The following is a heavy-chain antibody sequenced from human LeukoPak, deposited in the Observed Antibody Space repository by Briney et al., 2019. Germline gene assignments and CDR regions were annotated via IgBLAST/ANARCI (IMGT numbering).Heavy chain of an antibody. Sequence: PSETLSLTCTVSGGSISSSSYYWGWIRQPPGKGLEWIGSIYYSGSTYYNPSLKSRVTISVDTSKNQFSLKLSSVTAADTAVYYCTRTRKNMIGVVIRPGYYFDYWGQGTLVTVSS. CDR3: TRTRKNMIGVVIRPGYYFDY. J-gene: IGHJ4*02. D-gene: IGHD3-22*01. CDR1: GGSISSSSYY. CDR2: IYYSGST. V-gene: IGHV4-39*01.